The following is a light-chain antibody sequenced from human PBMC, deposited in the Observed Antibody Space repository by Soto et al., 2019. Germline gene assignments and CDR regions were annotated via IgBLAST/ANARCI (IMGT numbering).Light chain of an antibody. Sequence: QSALTQPASVSGFPGQSITISCTGTSSDVGGYNFVSWYQQHPGKAPKLMIHEVSNRPSGVSNRFSGSKSGNTASLTISGLQAEDEADYYCSSYTSSRAYVFGIGTKVTVL. CDR1: SSDVGGYNF. J-gene: IGLJ1*01. CDR2: EVS. V-gene: IGLV2-14*01. CDR3: SSYTSSRAYV.